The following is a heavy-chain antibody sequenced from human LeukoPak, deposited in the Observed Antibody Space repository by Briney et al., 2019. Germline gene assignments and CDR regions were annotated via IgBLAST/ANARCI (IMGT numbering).Heavy chain of an antibody. V-gene: IGHV3-23*01. CDR3: AKWKYSNSGIDDY. CDR1: GFTFSSFA. D-gene: IGHD6-6*01. J-gene: IGHJ4*02. Sequence: GGSLRLSSAASGFTFSSFAMSWVHQVPGKGLEWVSVISGSGDNTYYADSVKGRFTISRDNSKNMLYLQMDSLRAEDTAVYYCAKWKYSNSGIDDYWGQGTLVTVSS. CDR2: ISGSGDNT.